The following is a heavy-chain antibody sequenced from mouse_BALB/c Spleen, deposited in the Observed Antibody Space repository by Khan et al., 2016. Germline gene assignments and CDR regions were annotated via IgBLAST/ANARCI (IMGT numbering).Heavy chain of an antibody. D-gene: IGHD1-1*01. CDR1: GYTFTDYS. CDR3: ARESFYYYGSSYDYYAMDY. CDR2: INTETGEP. J-gene: IGHJ4*01. V-gene: IGHV9-2-1*01. Sequence: QIQLVQSGPELKKPGETVKISCKASGYTFTDYSMHWVKQAPGKGLKWMGWINTETGEPTYAADFKGRFAFSLETSASTAYLQINNLKNEDTATYCCARESFYYYGSSYDYYAMDYWGQGTSGTVSS.